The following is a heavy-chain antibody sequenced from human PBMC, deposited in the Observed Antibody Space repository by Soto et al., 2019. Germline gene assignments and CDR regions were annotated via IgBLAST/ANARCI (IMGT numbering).Heavy chain of an antibody. CDR3: ARPNPYYYYYYGMDV. V-gene: IGHV5-51*01. J-gene: IGHJ6*02. CDR2: IYPGDSDT. Sequence: PGESLKISCKGSGYSFTSYWIGWVRQMPGKGLEWMGIIYPGDSDTRYSPSFQGQVTISADKSISTAYLQWSGLKASDTAMYYCARPNPYYYYYYGMDVWGQGTTVTVSS. CDR1: GYSFTSYW.